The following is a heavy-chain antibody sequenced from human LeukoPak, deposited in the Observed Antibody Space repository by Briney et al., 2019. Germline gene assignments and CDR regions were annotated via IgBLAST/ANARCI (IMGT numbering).Heavy chain of an antibody. J-gene: IGHJ4*02. CDR2: ISTSSIYI. Sequence: GGSLRLSCAASGFTFSSYSMNWVRQAPGKGLEWVSSISTSSIYIYYADSVKGRFTISRGNAKNSLYLQMSSLRAEDTAMYYCARSLWFGDSNLDYWGQGTLVTVSS. D-gene: IGHD3-10*01. CDR3: ARSLWFGDSNLDY. CDR1: GFTFSSYS. V-gene: IGHV3-21*01.